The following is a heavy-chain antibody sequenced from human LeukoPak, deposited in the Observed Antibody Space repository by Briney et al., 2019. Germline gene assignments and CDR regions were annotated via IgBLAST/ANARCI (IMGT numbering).Heavy chain of an antibody. V-gene: IGHV3-7*01. CDR3: ARDHLSRFDF. Sequence: PGGSLRLSCAASEFTFSGYWMTWVRQAPGKGLEWVANIKQDGSEKYYVDSVKGRFTISRDNAKNSLYLQMNSLRAEDTAVYYCARDHLSRFDFWGQGTLVTVSS. CDR2: IKQDGSEK. CDR1: EFTFSGYW. J-gene: IGHJ4*02. D-gene: IGHD3-3*02.